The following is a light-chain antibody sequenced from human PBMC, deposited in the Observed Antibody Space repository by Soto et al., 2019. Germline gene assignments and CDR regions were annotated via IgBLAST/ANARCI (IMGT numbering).Light chain of an antibody. CDR3: NSYTSSSTVI. Sequence: QSFLTQPASLSGSLGQSITISCTGTSSDVGGYDYVSWYQQHPGKAPKLMIYDVNNRPSGVSNRFSGSKSGNTASLTISGLQAEDEADYYCNSYTSSSTVIFGGGTKVTVL. J-gene: IGLJ2*01. V-gene: IGLV2-14*03. CDR2: DVN. CDR1: SSDVGGYDY.